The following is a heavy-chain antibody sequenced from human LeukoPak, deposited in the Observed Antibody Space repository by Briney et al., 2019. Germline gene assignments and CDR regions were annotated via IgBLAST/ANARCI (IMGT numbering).Heavy chain of an antibody. J-gene: IGHJ4*02. CDR2: IIPIFGTA. Sequence: SVKVSCKASGYTFTSHGISWVRQAPGQELEWMGGIIPIFGTANYAQKFQGRVTITADESTSTAYMELSSLRSEDTAVYYCARDSDYYDSSGTPDYWGQGTLVTVSS. CDR1: GYTFTSHG. D-gene: IGHD3-22*01. V-gene: IGHV1-69*13. CDR3: ARDSDYYDSSGTPDY.